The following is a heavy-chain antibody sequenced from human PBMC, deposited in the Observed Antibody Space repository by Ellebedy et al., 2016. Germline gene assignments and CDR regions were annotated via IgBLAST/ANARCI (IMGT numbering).Heavy chain of an antibody. D-gene: IGHD1/OR15-1a*01. CDR2: IWYDGSNK. V-gene: IGHV3-33*08. J-gene: IGHJ3*01. Sequence: GESLKISCAASGFTFSSYGMHRVRQAPGKGLEWVAVIWYDGSNKYYADSVKGRFTVSRDNAKNSLYLQMNSLRADDTAVYFCARDYRNKGFDVWGQGTMVTVAS. CDR3: ARDYRNKGFDV. CDR1: GFTFSSYG.